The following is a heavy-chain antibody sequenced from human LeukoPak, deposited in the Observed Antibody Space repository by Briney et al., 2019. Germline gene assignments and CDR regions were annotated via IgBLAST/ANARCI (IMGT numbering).Heavy chain of an antibody. CDR1: GGTFSGYY. CDR3: ARAHCGYCSSTSCCDEKKFDY. V-gene: IGHV4-34*01. D-gene: IGHD2-2*03. CDR2: INHSGST. Sequence: PSETLSLTCAVYGGTFSGYYWSWIRQPPGKGLEWIGEINHSGSTNYNPSLKSRVTISVDTSKNQFSLMLSSVTAADTAVYYCARAHCGYCSSTSCCDEKKFDYWGQGTLVTVSS. J-gene: IGHJ4*02.